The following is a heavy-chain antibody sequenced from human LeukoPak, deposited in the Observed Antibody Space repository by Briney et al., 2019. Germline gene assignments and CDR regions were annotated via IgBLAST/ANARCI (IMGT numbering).Heavy chain of an antibody. J-gene: IGHJ3*02. D-gene: IGHD3-10*01. CDR3: ARGGSYLWFGELLSDAFDI. CDR1: GYTFTSYD. Sequence: ASVTVSCKASGYTFTSYDINWVRQATGQGLEWMGWMNPNSGNTNYAQKLQGRVTMTTDTSTSTAYMELRSLRSDDTAVYYCARGGSYLWFGELLSDAFDIWGQGTMVTVSS. CDR2: MNPNSGNT. V-gene: IGHV1-8*01.